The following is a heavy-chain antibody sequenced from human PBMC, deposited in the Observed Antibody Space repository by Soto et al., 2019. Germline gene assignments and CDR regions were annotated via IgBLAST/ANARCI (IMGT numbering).Heavy chain of an antibody. Sequence: LETLSLTCSVSGGSISSYYVNWIRQPPGKGLEWIGYIYSSGYTNYNPSLKTRVTMSVDTSKNQFSLKLSSASAADTAVYYCARGSSNDRSFGFDYWGQGTQVTSPQ. CDR1: GGSISSYY. J-gene: IGHJ4*02. D-gene: IGHD3-22*01. CDR3: ARGSSNDRSFGFDY. V-gene: IGHV4-59*01. CDR2: IYSSGYT.